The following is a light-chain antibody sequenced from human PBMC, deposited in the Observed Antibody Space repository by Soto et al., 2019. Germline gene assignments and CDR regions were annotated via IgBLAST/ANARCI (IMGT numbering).Light chain of an antibody. Sequence: QSVLTQPPSASGSPGQSVTISCTGTSSDVGDYNYVSWYQQHPGTAPKLVFYEVSKRPAGVPDRFSGSKSGNTASLTISGHHADEEADYYCCSDAGSRNVEFGGGTKLTVL. J-gene: IGLJ2*01. CDR1: SSDVGDYNY. V-gene: IGLV2-8*01. CDR2: EVS. CDR3: CSDAGSRNVE.